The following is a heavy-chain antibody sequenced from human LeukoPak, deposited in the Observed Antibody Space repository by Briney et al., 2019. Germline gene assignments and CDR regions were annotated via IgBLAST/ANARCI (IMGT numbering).Heavy chain of an antibody. J-gene: IGHJ4*02. CDR1: GFSFSDHY. CDR3: ARGERHGSGSQPLDY. V-gene: IGHV3-72*01. D-gene: IGHD3-10*01. Sequence: GGSLRLSCAASGFSFSDHYMGWVRQAPGKGLEWVGRIRNKASSYITDYAASVRGRFTISRDDSKNSLYLQMNSLTTEDTAMYYCARGERHGSGSQPLDYWGQGTLVAVSS. CDR2: IRNKASSYIT.